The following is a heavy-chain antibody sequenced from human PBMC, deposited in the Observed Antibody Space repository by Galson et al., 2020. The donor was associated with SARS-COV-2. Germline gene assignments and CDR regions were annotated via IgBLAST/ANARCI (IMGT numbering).Heavy chain of an antibody. D-gene: IGHD3-22*01. CDR1: GFTFSNAW. CDR2: IKSKTDGGTT. V-gene: IGHV3-15*01. Sequence: GGSLRLSCAASGFTFSNAWMSWVRQAPGKGLEWVGRIKSKTDGGTTDYAAPVKGRFTISRDDSKNTLYLQMNSLKTEDTAVYYCTAQPRITMIVVVIGPDYWGQGTLVTVSS. J-gene: IGHJ4*02. CDR3: TAQPRITMIVVVIGPDY.